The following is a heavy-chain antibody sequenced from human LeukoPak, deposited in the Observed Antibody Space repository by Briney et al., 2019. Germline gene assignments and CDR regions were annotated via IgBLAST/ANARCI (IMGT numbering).Heavy chain of an antibody. CDR2: ISSSGSTI. D-gene: IGHD4-17*01. Sequence: PGGSLRLSCAASGFTFSSYEMNWVRQAPGKGLEWVSYISSSGSTIYYADSVKGRFTISRDNANNSLYLQMNSLRAQDTAVYYCARDLSGDYYFDYWGQGTLVTVSS. J-gene: IGHJ4*02. CDR3: ARDLSGDYYFDY. V-gene: IGHV3-48*03. CDR1: GFTFSSYE.